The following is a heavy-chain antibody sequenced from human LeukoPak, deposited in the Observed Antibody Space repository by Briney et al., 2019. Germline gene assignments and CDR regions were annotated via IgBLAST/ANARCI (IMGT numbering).Heavy chain of an antibody. CDR3: ARHTRGYNDNAFDI. J-gene: IGHJ3*02. D-gene: IGHD5-18*01. V-gene: IGHV4-59*08. CDR1: GDFISGYY. Sequence: SETLSLTCIVSGDFISGYYWGWIRQPPEKGLEWIGYVSFWGSTRYNPSLKSRVTMSVDTAKNQFSLRLSPVTAADTAMYFCARHTRGYNDNAFDIWGQGTMVTTSS. CDR2: VSFWGST.